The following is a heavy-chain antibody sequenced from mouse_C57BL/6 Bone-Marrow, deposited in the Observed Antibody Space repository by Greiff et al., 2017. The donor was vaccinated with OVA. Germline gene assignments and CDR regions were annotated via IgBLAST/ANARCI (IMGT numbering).Heavy chain of an antibody. CDR3: ARRELGRGFAY. Sequence: QVQLQQSGAELVRPGASVKLSCKASGYTFTDYYINWVKQRPGQGLEWIARIYPGSGNTYYNEKFKGKATLTAEKSSSTAYMQLSSLTSEDSAVYFCARRELGRGFAYWGQGTLVTVSA. CDR2: IYPGSGNT. CDR1: GYTFTDYY. J-gene: IGHJ3*01. D-gene: IGHD4-1*01. V-gene: IGHV1-76*01.